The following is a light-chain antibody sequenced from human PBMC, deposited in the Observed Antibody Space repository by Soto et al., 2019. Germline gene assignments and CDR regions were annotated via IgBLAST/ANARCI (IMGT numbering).Light chain of an antibody. CDR1: QSLSKNY. V-gene: IGKV3-20*01. Sequence: EIVLTQSPGTLSLSPGERATLSCRASQSLSKNYLAWYQHKPGQAPRLLIHDASNRATGIPDRFSGSGSGTAFTLTISSLEPEDSAVYYWQQCVTAPLTFGPGTKVEI. CDR2: DAS. J-gene: IGKJ1*01. CDR3: QQCVTAPLT.